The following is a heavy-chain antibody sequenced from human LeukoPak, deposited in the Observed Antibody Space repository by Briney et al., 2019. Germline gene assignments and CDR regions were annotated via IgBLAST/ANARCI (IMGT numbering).Heavy chain of an antibody. Sequence: GRSLRLSCAASGFTFSSYGMHWVRQAPGKGLEWVAVISYDGSNKYYADSVKGRFTISRDNSKNTLYLQMNSLRAEDTAVYYCAKGGPRAAAGLFDYWGQGTLVTVSS. CDR3: AKGGPRAAAGLFDY. CDR1: GFTFSSYG. V-gene: IGHV3-30*18. J-gene: IGHJ4*02. D-gene: IGHD6-13*01. CDR2: ISYDGSNK.